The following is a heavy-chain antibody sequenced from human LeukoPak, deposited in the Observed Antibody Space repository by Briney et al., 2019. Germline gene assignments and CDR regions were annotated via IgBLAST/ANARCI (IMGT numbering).Heavy chain of an antibody. J-gene: IGHJ4*02. CDR1: GYTFTSYY. D-gene: IGHD3-10*01. V-gene: IGHV1-46*01. CDR3: AGAGLAYYYGSGSYPFDY. Sequence: GASVKVSCKASGYTFTSYYMHWVRQAPGQGLEWMGIINPSGGSTSYAQKFQGRVTMTRDTSTSTVYMELSSLRPEDTAVYYCAGAGLAYYYGSGSYPFDYWGQGTLVTVSS. CDR2: INPSGGST.